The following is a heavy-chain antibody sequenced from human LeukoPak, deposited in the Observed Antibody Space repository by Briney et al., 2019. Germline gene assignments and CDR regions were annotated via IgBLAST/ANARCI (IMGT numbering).Heavy chain of an antibody. D-gene: IGHD5-18*01. CDR1: GGSISSYY. Sequence: SETLSLTCTVSGGSISSYYWSWIRQPPGKGLEWLGYIYYSGSTNYNPSLKSRVTISVDTSKNQFSLKLSSVTAADTAVYYCARFPIVYSYGAEDYWGQGTLVTVSS. V-gene: IGHV4-59*08. J-gene: IGHJ4*02. CDR2: IYYSGST. CDR3: ARFPIVYSYGAEDY.